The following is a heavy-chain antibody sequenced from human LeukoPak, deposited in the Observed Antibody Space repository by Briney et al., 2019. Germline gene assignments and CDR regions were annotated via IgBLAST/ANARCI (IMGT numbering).Heavy chain of an antibody. V-gene: IGHV1-69*13. D-gene: IGHD6-19*01. J-gene: IGHJ4*02. CDR3: ARSSSGLTDFDY. CDR1: GGTFSSYA. Sequence: SVKVSCKASGGTFSSYAISWVRQAPGQGLEWMGGIIPIFGTANYAQKFQGRVTITADESTSTAYMELSSLRSDDTAVYYCARSSSGLTDFDYWGQGTLVTVSS. CDR2: IIPIFGTA.